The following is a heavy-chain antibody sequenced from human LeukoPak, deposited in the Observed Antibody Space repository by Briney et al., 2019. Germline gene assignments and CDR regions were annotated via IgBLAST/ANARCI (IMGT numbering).Heavy chain of an antibody. CDR3: AKGFLLPNWFDP. V-gene: IGHV3-74*01. Sequence: GGSLRLSCAASGFTFSSYWIHWVRQAPGKGLVWVSRINSDGSSASYADSVKGRFTISRDNAKNTLYLQMNSLRAEDTAVYYCAKGFLLPNWFDPWGQGTLVTVSS. CDR2: INSDGSSA. D-gene: IGHD2-15*01. J-gene: IGHJ5*02. CDR1: GFTFSSYW.